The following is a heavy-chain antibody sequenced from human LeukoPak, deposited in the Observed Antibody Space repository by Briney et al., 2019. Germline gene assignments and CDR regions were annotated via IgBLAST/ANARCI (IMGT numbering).Heavy chain of an antibody. D-gene: IGHD1-26*01. CDR2: ITSSSSTI. CDR1: GFSFSTYT. V-gene: IGHV3-48*02. CDR3: VRNEWGDY. Sequence: TGGSLRLSCAASGFSFSTYTMNWARQAPGKRLEWLSYITSSSSTIYYADSVEGRFTVSRDNAKNSLYLQMNSLRDEDTAVYYCVRNEWGDYWGQGTAVTVPS. J-gene: IGHJ4*02.